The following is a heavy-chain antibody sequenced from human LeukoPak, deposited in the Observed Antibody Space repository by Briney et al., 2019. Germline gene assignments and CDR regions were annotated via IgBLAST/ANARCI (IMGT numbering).Heavy chain of an antibody. Sequence: GASVKVSCKASGYTFTSYGISWVRQAPGQGLEWMGWISAYNGNTNYAQKLQGRVTMTTDTSTSTAYMELRSLRSDDTAVYYCAREYSSWYNEGLDHDAFDIWGQGIMVTVSS. CDR2: ISAYNGNT. V-gene: IGHV1-18*01. CDR3: AREYSSWYNEGLDHDAFDI. CDR1: GYTFTSYG. D-gene: IGHD6-13*01. J-gene: IGHJ3*02.